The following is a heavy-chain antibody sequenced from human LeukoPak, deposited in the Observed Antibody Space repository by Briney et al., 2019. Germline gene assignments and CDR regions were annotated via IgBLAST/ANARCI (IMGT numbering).Heavy chain of an antibody. CDR3: ARDRGYFDWLLPSLDY. D-gene: IGHD3-9*01. CDR2: NKRKTDGGTT. Sequence: GGSLRLSCAASGFTFSNAWMSWVRQAPGKGLEWVGRNKRKTDGGTTDYAAPVKGRFTISRDDSKNTLFLQMNSLRAEDTAVYYCARDRGYFDWLLPSLDYWGQGTLVTVSS. CDR1: GFTFSNAW. J-gene: IGHJ4*02. V-gene: IGHV3-15*01.